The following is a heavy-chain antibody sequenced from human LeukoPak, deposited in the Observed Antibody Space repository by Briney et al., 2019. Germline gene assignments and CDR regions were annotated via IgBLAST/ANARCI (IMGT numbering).Heavy chain of an antibody. Sequence: PGGSLRLSCAASGFTFSSYAMHWVRQAPGKGLEWVAVISYDGSNKYYADSVKGRFTISRDNSKNTLYLQMNSLRAEDTAVYYCAKDGEYDIPDYWGQGTLVTVSS. D-gene: IGHD3-10*01. V-gene: IGHV3-30-3*01. CDR3: AKDGEYDIPDY. J-gene: IGHJ4*02. CDR2: ISYDGSNK. CDR1: GFTFSSYA.